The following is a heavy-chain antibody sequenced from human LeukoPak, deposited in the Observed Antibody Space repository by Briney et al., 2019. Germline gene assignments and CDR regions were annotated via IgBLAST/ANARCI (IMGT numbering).Heavy chain of an antibody. D-gene: IGHD6-13*01. Sequence: HSGRSLRLSCTASGFTFGDYAMSWVRQAPGKGLEWVGFIRSKAYGGTTEYAASVKGRFTISRDDSKSIAYLQTNSLKTEDTAVYYCTRDGLSSSWYRVGWFDPWGQGTLVTVSS. CDR1: GFTFGDYA. J-gene: IGHJ5*02. V-gene: IGHV3-49*04. CDR2: IRSKAYGGTT. CDR3: TRDGLSSSWYRVGWFDP.